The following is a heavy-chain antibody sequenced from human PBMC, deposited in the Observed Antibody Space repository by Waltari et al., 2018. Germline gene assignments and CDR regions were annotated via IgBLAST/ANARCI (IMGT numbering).Heavy chain of an antibody. D-gene: IGHD1-7*01. Sequence: QLQLQESGPGLVNPSESLAPTCTVSGVSISNSRSYRGWIRQPPGQGLVWIGSLHYGGSSYFNPSLNSRVTISVDTSKNQFSLKLTSVTAADTAVYYCATLPIPLELWYFDLWGRGTLVTVSS. CDR2: LHYGGSS. V-gene: IGHV4-39*01. CDR1: GVSISNSRSY. J-gene: IGHJ2*01. CDR3: ATLPIPLELWYFDL.